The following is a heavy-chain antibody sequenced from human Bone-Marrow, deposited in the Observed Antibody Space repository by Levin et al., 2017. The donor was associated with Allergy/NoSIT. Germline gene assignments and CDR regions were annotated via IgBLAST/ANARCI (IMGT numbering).Heavy chain of an antibody. CDR2: INPAGDVI. Sequence: PGESLKISCAASGFTFSTYYMHWVRQVPGKGLVWVARINPAGDVIQYADSAKGRFTISRDSAKNTLYLQMNSLRDEDTAVYYCARDLTGDYADANWYFDLWGRGTLVTVSS. J-gene: IGHJ2*01. CDR1: GFTFSTYY. V-gene: IGHV3-74*01. CDR3: ARDLTGDYADANWYFDL. D-gene: IGHD4-17*01.